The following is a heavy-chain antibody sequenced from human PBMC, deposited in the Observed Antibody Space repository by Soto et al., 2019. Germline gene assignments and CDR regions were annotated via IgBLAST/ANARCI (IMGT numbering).Heavy chain of an antibody. CDR2: INAGNGNT. Sequence: ASVEVSCKASGYTFTSYAMHWVRQAPGQRLEWMGWINAGNGNTKYSQKFQGRVTITRDTSASTAYMELSSLRSEDTAVYYCARGGSLYWYFDLCGRGTLVTVSS. J-gene: IGHJ2*01. CDR1: GYTFTSYA. D-gene: IGHD1-26*01. V-gene: IGHV1-3*01. CDR3: ARGGSLYWYFDL.